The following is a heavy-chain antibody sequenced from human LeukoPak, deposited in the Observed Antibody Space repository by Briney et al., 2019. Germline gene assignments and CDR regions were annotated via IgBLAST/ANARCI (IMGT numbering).Heavy chain of an antibody. J-gene: IGHJ4*02. Sequence: GGSLRLSCAASGFTFSSYSMNWVRQAPGKGLEWASSISSSSSYIYYADSVKGRFTIPSDNAENSLYLQMNSMRAEDTGVYYCESPVRLGSGSYYNYWGQGTLVTVSS. CDR1: GFTFSSYS. CDR3: ESPVRLGSGSYYNY. V-gene: IGHV3-21*01. CDR2: ISSSSSYI. D-gene: IGHD3-10*01.